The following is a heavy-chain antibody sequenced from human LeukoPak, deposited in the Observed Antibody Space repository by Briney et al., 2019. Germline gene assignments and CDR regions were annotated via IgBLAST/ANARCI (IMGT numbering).Heavy chain of an antibody. D-gene: IGHD3-9*01. CDR1: GYTFNSYG. Sequence: ASVKVSCKASGYTFNSYGISWVRQAPGQGLEWIGWISAYNGNANYAQKLQGRVTMTTDTSTSTAYMELRSLRSDDTAVYYCARDRSNYDILTGFPYWGQGTTVTVSS. J-gene: IGHJ6*02. CDR2: ISAYNGNA. V-gene: IGHV1-18*01. CDR3: ARDRSNYDILTGFPY.